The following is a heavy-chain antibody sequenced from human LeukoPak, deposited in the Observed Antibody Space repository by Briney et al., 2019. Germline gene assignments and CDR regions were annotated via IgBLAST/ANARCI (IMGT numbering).Heavy chain of an antibody. CDR1: GYTFTGHY. CDR3: ARDPRIKAAGHDNWFDP. D-gene: IGHD6-13*01. Sequence: ASVKVSCKASGYTFTGHYMHWVRQAPGQGLEWMGWINPDSGGTDYARKFQGRVTMTRDTSITTAYMELSRLTSDDTAVDFCARDPRIKAAGHDNWFDPWGQGTLVSVSS. CDR2: INPDSGGT. J-gene: IGHJ5*02. V-gene: IGHV1-2*02.